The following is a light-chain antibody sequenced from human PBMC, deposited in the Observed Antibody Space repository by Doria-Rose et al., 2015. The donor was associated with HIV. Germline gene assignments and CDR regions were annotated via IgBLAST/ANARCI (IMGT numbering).Light chain of an antibody. V-gene: IGKV3-20*01. J-gene: IGKJ2*01. CDR1: QSVISSS. CDR3: QQYDNSPPYT. CDR2: GAS. Sequence: IVLTQSPGTLSLSPGERATLSCRASQSVISSSLAWHQQKPGQAPRLLIYGASNRATGIPDRFSGSGSGTDFTLTISRLEPEDFAVYYCQQYDNSPPYTFGQGTKLVIK.